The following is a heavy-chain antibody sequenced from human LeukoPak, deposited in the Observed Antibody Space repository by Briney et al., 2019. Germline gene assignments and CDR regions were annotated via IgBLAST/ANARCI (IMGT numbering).Heavy chain of an antibody. D-gene: IGHD2-21*01. CDR3: AKAECGGDCYSGGELDAFDI. CDR1: GLTFSSYG. J-gene: IGHJ3*02. Sequence: GGSLRLSCAASGLTFSSYGMHWVRQAPGKGLEWVAFIRYDGSNKYYADSVKGRFTISRDNSKNTLYLQMNSLRAEDTAVYYCAKAECGGDCYSGGELDAFDIWGQGTMVTVSS. V-gene: IGHV3-30*02. CDR2: IRYDGSNK.